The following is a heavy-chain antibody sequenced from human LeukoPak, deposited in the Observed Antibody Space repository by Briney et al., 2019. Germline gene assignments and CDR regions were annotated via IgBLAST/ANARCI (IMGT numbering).Heavy chain of an antibody. D-gene: IGHD1-7*01. V-gene: IGHV4-59*12. CDR3: ARANYDLHDAFDI. CDR1: GGSFSSYD. J-gene: IGHJ3*02. Sequence: SETLSLTCTVSGGSFSSYDWSWIRQPPGKGLEWIGYIYYSGSTNYNPSLKSRVTTSVDTSKNQFSLKLSSVTASDTAVYYCARANYDLHDAFDIWGQGTMVTVSS. CDR2: IYYSGST.